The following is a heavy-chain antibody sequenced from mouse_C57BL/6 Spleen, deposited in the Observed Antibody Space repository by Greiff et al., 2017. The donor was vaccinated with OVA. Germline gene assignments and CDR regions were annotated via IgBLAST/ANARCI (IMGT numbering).Heavy chain of an antibody. V-gene: IGHV1-64*01. CDR2: IHPNSGST. Sequence: QVQLQQPGAELVKPGASVKLSCKASGYTFTSYWMHWVKQRPGQGLEWIGMIHPNSGSTNYNEKFKSKATLTVDQSSSTAYMQLSSLTSEDSAVYYCARWMGYGYFDYWGQGTTLTVSS. CDR3: ARWMGYGYFDY. J-gene: IGHJ2*01. D-gene: IGHD2-2*01. CDR1: GYTFTSYW.